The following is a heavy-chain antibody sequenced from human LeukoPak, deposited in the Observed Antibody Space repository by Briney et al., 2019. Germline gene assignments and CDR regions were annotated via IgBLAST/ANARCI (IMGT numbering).Heavy chain of an antibody. Sequence: GSSVKVSCKASGGTFSSYAISWVRQAPGQGLEWMGGIIPIFGTANYAQKFQGRVTITADESTSTAYMELSSLRSEDTAVYYCARDRDIAARRRQHWNLDYWGQGTLVTASS. CDR3: ARDRDIAARRRQHWNLDY. CDR2: IIPIFGTA. CDR1: GGTFSSYA. V-gene: IGHV1-69*01. J-gene: IGHJ4*02. D-gene: IGHD6-6*01.